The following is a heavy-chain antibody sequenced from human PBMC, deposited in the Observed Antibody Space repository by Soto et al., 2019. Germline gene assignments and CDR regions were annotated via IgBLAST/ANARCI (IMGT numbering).Heavy chain of an antibody. CDR2: TSFDGSHE. Sequence: PGGSLRLSCAASGFIFSYFGMSWVRQSPGKGLEWVAVTSFDGSHEYYAASAKGRFTIPRDNSKNMLLLQMDNVRAEDTAVYYCAKSPSKVRDYEVLAGYSGYFDSWGLGTLVTVSS. D-gene: IGHD3-9*01. J-gene: IGHJ4*02. CDR3: AKSPSKVRDYEVLAGYSGYFDS. V-gene: IGHV3-30*18. CDR1: GFIFSYFG.